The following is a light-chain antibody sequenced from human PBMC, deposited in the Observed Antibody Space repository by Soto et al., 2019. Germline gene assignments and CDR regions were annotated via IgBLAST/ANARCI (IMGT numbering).Light chain of an antibody. CDR2: EVS. CDR1: SNDVGSYDY. CDR3: SSYTSSSTLV. J-gene: IGLJ2*01. Sequence: QSALTQPASVSGCPGQSITISCTGTSNDVGSYDYVSWYQQHPGKAPKLMIYEVSNRPSGVSNRFSGSKSGNTASLTISGLQAEDEGDYYCSSYTSSSTLVFGGGTKLTVL. V-gene: IGLV2-14*01.